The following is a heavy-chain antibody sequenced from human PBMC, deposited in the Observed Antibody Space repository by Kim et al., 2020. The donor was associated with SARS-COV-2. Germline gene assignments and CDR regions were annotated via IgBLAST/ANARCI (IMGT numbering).Heavy chain of an antibody. V-gene: IGHV3-74*01. J-gene: IGHJ5*02. D-gene: IGHD3-22*01. CDR3: VRGVYYYVSNAFGP. CDR2: IKSDGTDT. CDR1: GFTFSSYC. Sequence: GGSLRLSCAASGFTFSSYCMHWVRQAPGKGLIWVSHIKSDGTDTVYADSVKGRFTVSRDNARNTLYLQMNSLRAEDTALYYCVRGVYYYVSNAFGPWCQGTLLTVSP.